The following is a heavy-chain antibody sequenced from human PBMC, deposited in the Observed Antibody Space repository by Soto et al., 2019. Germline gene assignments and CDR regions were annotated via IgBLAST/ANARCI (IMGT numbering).Heavy chain of an antibody. CDR2: FDPEDGET. D-gene: IGHD3-9*01. CDR3: ATGLVTSYSHDY. CDR1: GYTLTELS. V-gene: IGHV1-24*01. J-gene: IGHJ4*02. Sequence: ASVKASCKVSGYTLTELSMHWVRQAPGKGLEWMGGFDPEDGETIYAQKFQGRVTMTEDTSTDTAYMELSSLRSEDTAVYYCATGLVTSYSHDYWGQGTLVTVSS.